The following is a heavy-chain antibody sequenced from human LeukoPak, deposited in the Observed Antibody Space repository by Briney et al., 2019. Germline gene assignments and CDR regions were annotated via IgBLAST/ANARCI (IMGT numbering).Heavy chain of an antibody. CDR1: GFTFSSYS. D-gene: IGHD2-15*01. CDR2: ISSSSSYI. CDR3: ARGYCSGGSCYFYYFDY. V-gene: IGHV3-21*01. Sequence: PGGSLRLSCTASGFTFSSYSMNWVRQAPGKGLEWVSSISSSSSYIYYADSVKGRFTISRDNAKNSLYLQMNSLRAEDTAVYYCARGYCSGGSCYFYYFDYWGQGTLVTVSS. J-gene: IGHJ4*02.